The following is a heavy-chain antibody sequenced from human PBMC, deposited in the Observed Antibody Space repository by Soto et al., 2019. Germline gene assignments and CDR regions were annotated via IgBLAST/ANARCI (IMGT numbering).Heavy chain of an antibody. D-gene: IGHD2-15*01. CDR3: AVEVVGAQNY. CDR1: GASISTSNW. Sequence: QVQLQESGPGLVKPSETLSLTCAVSGASISTSNWWSWVRQPPGKGLEWIGEIYASGSTSYNPSLKSRATISVDQSNNQFSLKLNSLTASDTAVYYCAVEVVGAQNYWGQGTLVTVSS. CDR2: IYASGST. J-gene: IGHJ4*02. V-gene: IGHV4-4*02.